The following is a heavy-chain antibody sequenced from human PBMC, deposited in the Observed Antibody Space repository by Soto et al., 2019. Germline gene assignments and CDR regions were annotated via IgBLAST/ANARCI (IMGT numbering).Heavy chain of an antibody. CDR2: IDWDDDK. CDR1: GFSLSNSGMC. V-gene: IGHV2-70*13. CDR3: SRFQAKNGLRGYFPVWAV. J-gene: IGHJ6*03. Sequence: SPPTPGNHTRPVTQTCTSPGFSLSNSGMCVSWIRQPPGKALEWLALIDWDDDKYYSTSLKTRLTIYKDTSKNQVVLTMTNINMGDTATFYFSRFQAKNGLRGYFPVWAVRGKGTT. D-gene: IGHD3-16*01.